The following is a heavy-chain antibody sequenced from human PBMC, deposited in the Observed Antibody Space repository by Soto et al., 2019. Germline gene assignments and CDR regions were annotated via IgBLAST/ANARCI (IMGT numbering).Heavy chain of an antibody. D-gene: IGHD3-22*01. CDR3: ARDAYYYDSSGYYPLGY. J-gene: IGHJ4*02. Sequence: GGSLRLSCAASGFTFSSYGMHWVRQAPGKGLEWVAVIWYDGSNKYYADSVKGRFTFSRDNSKNTLYLQMNSLRAEDTAVYYCARDAYYYDSSGYYPLGYWGQGTRVTVSS. CDR1: GFTFSSYG. V-gene: IGHV3-33*01. CDR2: IWYDGSNK.